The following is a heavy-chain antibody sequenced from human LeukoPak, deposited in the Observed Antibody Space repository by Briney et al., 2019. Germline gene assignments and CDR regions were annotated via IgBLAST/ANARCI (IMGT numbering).Heavy chain of an antibody. V-gene: IGHV4-61*02. D-gene: IGHD2-15*01. CDR2: IYTSGST. J-gene: IGHJ5*02. Sequence: SQTLSLTCTVSGGSISSGSYYWSWIRQPAGKGLEWIGRIYTSGSTNYNPSLKSRVTISVDTSKNQFSLKLTSVTAADTAVYYCASRSLGYCSGGSCLNWFDPWGQGTLVTVSS. CDR1: GGSISSGSYY. CDR3: ASRSLGYCSGGSCLNWFDP.